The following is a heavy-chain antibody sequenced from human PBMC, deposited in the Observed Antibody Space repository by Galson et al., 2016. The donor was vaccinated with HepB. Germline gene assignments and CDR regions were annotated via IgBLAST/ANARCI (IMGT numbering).Heavy chain of an antibody. D-gene: IGHD3-10*01. CDR2: VLFTRST. V-gene: IGHV4-61*02. J-gene: IGHJ6*03. CDR3: VRERISLVRGGNYYYYYIDV. CDR1: GGSISIGSYF. Sequence: TLSLTCSVSGGSISIGSYFWSWIRQPAGKGLEWLGRVLFTRSTTYNPSLKSRVTLAADTSKNQFSLNLTSVTDTDTAVYYCVRERISLVRGGNYYYYYIDVWGEGTTIIVS.